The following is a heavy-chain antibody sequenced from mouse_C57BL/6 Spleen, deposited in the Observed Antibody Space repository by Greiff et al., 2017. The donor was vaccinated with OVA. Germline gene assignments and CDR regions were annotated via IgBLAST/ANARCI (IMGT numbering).Heavy chain of an antibody. V-gene: IGHV5-17*01. CDR1: GFTFSDYG. D-gene: IGHD2-10*01. CDR3: ATLPLYAMDY. Sequence: EVQLVESGGGLVKPGGSLKLSCAASGFTFSDYGMHWVRQAPEKGLEWVAYISSGSSTIYYADTVKGRFTISRDNAKNTLFLQMTSLRSEDTAMYYCATLPLYAMDYWGQGTSVTVSS. CDR2: ISSGSSTI. J-gene: IGHJ4*01.